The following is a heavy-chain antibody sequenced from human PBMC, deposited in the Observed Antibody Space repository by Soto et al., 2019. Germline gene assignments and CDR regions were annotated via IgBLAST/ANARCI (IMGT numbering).Heavy chain of an antibody. V-gene: IGHV3-23*01. CDR2: INWSGSDT. CDR1: GFTFSSSG. D-gene: IGHD2-2*01. Sequence: EVQLLESGGGLVQPGGSLRLSCAASGFTFSSSGMSWVRQAPGKGLEWVSGINWSGSDTFYADSVKGRFTISRDNSRYTLYLQMNSLRVDDTAVYYCGKDPRGPESWGQGTLVTVSS. CDR3: GKDPRGPES. J-gene: IGHJ5*02.